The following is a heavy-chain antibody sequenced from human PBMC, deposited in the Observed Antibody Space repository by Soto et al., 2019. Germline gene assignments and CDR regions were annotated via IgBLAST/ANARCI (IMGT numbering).Heavy chain of an antibody. CDR1: GFSLRNSGVG. CDR2: IYGDNDK. V-gene: IGHV2-5*02. CDR3: AHCTLHDYGDYDPGTSHVFDS. D-gene: IGHD4-17*01. Sequence: QITLKESGPSPVKPTQTLTVTCTFSGFSLRNSGVGVAWIRQPPVQALEWLALIYGDNDKRYSPSLKTRLTITKDTSKNQVGLTMTNMDPVDTATYSCAHCTLHDYGDYDPGTSHVFDSWGQGTLVTVSS. J-gene: IGHJ4*02.